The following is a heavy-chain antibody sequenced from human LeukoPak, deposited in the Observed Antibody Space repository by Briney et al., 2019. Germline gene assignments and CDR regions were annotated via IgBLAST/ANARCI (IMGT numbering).Heavy chain of an antibody. Sequence: GGSLRLSCTASGFTFSNSDMNWVRQAPGKGLEWVAFIRYDGSNKFYVDSVKGRFTISRDNSKNTLYLQMNSLRSEDTAVYYCAKVYYRDAFDIWGQGTMVTVSS. D-gene: IGHD1-26*01. CDR1: GFTFSNSD. V-gene: IGHV3-30*02. CDR3: AKVYYRDAFDI. J-gene: IGHJ3*02. CDR2: IRYDGSNK.